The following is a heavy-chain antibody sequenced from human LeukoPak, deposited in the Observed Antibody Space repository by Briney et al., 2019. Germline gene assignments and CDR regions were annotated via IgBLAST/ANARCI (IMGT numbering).Heavy chain of an antibody. Sequence: GESLKISCQGSGYRFTSYWIGWVRPMPGKGLEWMGIIYPGDSDTRYSPSFQGQVTISADKSISTAYLQWSSLKASDTAMYYCARSGSGYGDAFDIWGQGTMVTVSS. CDR1: GYRFTSYW. CDR2: IYPGDSDT. D-gene: IGHD3-22*01. J-gene: IGHJ3*02. CDR3: ARSGSGYGDAFDI. V-gene: IGHV5-51*01.